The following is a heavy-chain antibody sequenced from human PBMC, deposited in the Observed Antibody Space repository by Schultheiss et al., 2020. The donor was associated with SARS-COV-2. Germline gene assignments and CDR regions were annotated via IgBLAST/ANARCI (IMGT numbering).Heavy chain of an antibody. V-gene: IGHV4-4*07. D-gene: IGHD3-22*01. CDR3: AREPSDSSGYSYYFDY. J-gene: IGHJ4*02. CDR2: IYTSGST. Sequence: SQTLSLTCTVSGGSISSYYWSWIRQPPGKGLEWIGRIYTSGSTNYNPSLKSRVTISVDTSKNQFSLKLSSVTAADTAVYYCAREPSDSSGYSYYFDYWGQGTLVTVSS. CDR1: GGSISSYY.